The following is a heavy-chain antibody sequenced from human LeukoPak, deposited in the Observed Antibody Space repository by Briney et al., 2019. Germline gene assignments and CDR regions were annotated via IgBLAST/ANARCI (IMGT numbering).Heavy chain of an antibody. Sequence: GGSLRLSCAASGFTFNSYGFHWVRQAPGKGLEWVAVMWYDGTNRYYADSVKGRFTISRDNSKNTVYLQLNSLTAEDRAVYYCATTGGSWYAGSFDYWGQGTLVTVSS. CDR3: ATTGGSWYAGSFDY. CDR1: GFTFNSYG. D-gene: IGHD6-13*01. V-gene: IGHV3-33*01. CDR2: MWYDGTNR. J-gene: IGHJ4*02.